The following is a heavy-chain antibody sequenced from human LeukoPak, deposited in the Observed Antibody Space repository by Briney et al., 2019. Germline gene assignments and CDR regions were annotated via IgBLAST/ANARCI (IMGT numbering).Heavy chain of an antibody. V-gene: IGHV1-2*02. J-gene: IGHJ4*02. CDR1: GYTFTDYY. CDR2: INPNSGT. Sequence: ASVTVSCKASGYTFTDYYMHWVRQAPGQGLEWMGWINPNSGTNYAQTFQGRVIMTRDTSISTAYMELSSLRSDDTAVYYCARAMVPGVIDDFAYWGQGALVTVSS. CDR3: ARAMVPGVIDDFAY. D-gene: IGHD3-10*01.